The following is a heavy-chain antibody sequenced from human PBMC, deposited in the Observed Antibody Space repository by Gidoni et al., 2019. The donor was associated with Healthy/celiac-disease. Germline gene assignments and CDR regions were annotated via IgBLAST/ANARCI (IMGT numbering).Heavy chain of an antibody. V-gene: IGHV3-48*03. CDR3: ARDIRGDFWSGYYGYYYYYGMDV. CDR2: ISSSGSTI. J-gene: IGHJ6*02. D-gene: IGHD3-3*01. CDR1: GFTFSSYE. Sequence: EVQLVESGGGLVQPGGSLRLSCAASGFTFSSYEMNWVRQAPGKGLEWVSYISSSGSTIYYADSVKGRFTISRDNAKNSLYLQMNSLRAEDTAVYYCARDIRGDFWSGYYGYYYYYGMDVWGQGTTVTVSS.